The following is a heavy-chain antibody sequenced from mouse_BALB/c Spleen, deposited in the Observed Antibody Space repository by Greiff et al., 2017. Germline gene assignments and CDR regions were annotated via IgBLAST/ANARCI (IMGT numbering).Heavy chain of an antibody. V-gene: IGHV5-6-3*01. CDR1: GFTFSSYG. CDR2: INSNGGST. CDR3: ARDITTVVGYFDV. Sequence: EVQRVESGGGLVQPGGSLKLSCAASGFTFSSYGMSWVRQTPDKRLELVATINSNGGSTYYPDSVKGRFTISRDNAKNTLYLQMSSLKSEDTAMYYCARDITTVVGYFDVWGAGTTVTVSS. D-gene: IGHD1-1*01. J-gene: IGHJ1*01.